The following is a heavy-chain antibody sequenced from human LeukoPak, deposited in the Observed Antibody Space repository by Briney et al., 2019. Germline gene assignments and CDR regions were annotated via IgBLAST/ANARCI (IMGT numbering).Heavy chain of an antibody. D-gene: IGHD3-3*01. CDR2: NNPSGGST. CDR1: GYIFTSYY. CDR3: ARVKIFGVVYYFDY. V-gene: IGHV1-46*01. J-gene: IGHJ4*02. Sequence: GASVKVSCKASGYIFTSYYMHWVRQAPGQGLEWMGINNPSGGSTSSAQKFRGRVTMTRDTSTSTFYMELSSLRSEDTAVYYCARVKIFGVVYYFDYWGQGTLVTVSS.